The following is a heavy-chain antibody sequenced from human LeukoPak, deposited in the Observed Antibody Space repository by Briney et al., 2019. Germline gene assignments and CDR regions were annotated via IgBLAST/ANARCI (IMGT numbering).Heavy chain of an antibody. CDR2: IIPIFGTA. CDR3: ARRYCSGGGCPNDY. J-gene: IGHJ4*02. CDR1: GGTFSSYA. D-gene: IGHD2-15*01. V-gene: IGHV1-69*05. Sequence: ASVTVSCKASGGTFSSYAISWVRQAPGQGLEWMGGIIPIFGTANYAQKFQGRVTMTSDMSTSTVYMELSSLRSEDTAMYYCARRYCSGGGCPNDYWGQGTLVTVSS.